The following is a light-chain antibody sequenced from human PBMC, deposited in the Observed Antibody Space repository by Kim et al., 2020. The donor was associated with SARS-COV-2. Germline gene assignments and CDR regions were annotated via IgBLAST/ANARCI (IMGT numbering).Light chain of an antibody. CDR3: QQYNNWPRRT. J-gene: IGKJ1*01. Sequence: EIVMTQSPATLSVSQGERATLSCRASQSVSSNLAWYQQKPGQAPRLLIYGASTRATGIPARFSGSGSGTEFTLTISSLQSEDFAVYYCQQYNNWPRRTFGQGTKVDIK. CDR2: GAS. CDR1: QSVSSN. V-gene: IGKV3-15*01.